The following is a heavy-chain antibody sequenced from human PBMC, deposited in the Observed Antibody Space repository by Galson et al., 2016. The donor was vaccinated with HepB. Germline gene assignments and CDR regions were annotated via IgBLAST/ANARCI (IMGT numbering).Heavy chain of an antibody. D-gene: IGHD4-11*01. CDR3: ARLGAVITTDY. CDR2: INTGDGNT. J-gene: IGHJ4*02. Sequence: SVKVSCKASGYKFTSYALDWVRQAPGESLEWMGWINTGDGNTKYSQKFQGRVTITRDTSASTVYMELINLRSEDTAVYYCARLGAVITTDYWGQGTLVTVSS. CDR1: GYKFTSYA. V-gene: IGHV1-3*04.